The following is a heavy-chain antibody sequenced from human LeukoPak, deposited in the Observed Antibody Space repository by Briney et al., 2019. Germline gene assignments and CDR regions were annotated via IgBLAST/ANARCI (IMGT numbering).Heavy chain of an antibody. J-gene: IGHJ4*02. Sequence: GESLKISCKGSGYSFTSYWIGWVRQMPGKGLEWMGIIYPGDSDTRYSPSFQGQVTISADKSISTAYLQWSSLKASDTAVYYCAREQGYCSSTSCYGVFDYWGQGTLVTVSS. CDR2: IYPGDSDT. CDR3: AREQGYCSSTSCYGVFDY. V-gene: IGHV5-51*01. CDR1: GYSFTSYW. D-gene: IGHD2-2*01.